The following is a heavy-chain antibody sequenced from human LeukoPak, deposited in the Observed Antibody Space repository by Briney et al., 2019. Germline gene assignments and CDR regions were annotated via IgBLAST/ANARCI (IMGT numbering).Heavy chain of an antibody. D-gene: IGHD1-26*01. V-gene: IGHV4-61*01. CDR3: ARAVGAVYWYFDP. CDR1: GVSVGSNNYY. Sequence: SETLSLTCAVSGVSVGSNNYYWTWIRQSPGRGLEWIGSLSHGGSTDYNPSLKSRVTISADTSKNQLSLRLSSVTAADTARYYCARAVGAVYWYFDPWGRGTLVTVSS. J-gene: IGHJ2*01. CDR2: LSHGGST.